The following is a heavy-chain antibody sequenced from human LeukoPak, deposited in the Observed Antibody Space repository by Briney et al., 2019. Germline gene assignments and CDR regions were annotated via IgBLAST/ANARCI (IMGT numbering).Heavy chain of an antibody. CDR3: ARRGGSSSRRSPIDY. J-gene: IGHJ4*02. CDR2: IKRDGSQR. CDR1: GFTYSDYW. Sequence: GGSLRLSCTASGFTYSDYWMTWVRQAPGKGPEWVANIKRDGSQRYYVDSVRGRFTTSRDNAKNSLFLQMNGLRAEDTAVYYCARRGGSSSRRSPIDYWGQGTLVTVSS. V-gene: IGHV3-7*01. D-gene: IGHD6-6*01.